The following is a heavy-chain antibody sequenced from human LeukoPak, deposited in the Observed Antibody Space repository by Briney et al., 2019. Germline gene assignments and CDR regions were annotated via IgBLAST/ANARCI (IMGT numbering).Heavy chain of an antibody. CDR2: ISWNSGSI. J-gene: IGHJ4*02. CDR3: AKDQYSSGWYYFDY. V-gene: IGHV3-9*03. Sequence: GGSLRLSCAASGFTFSSYEMNWVRQAPGKGLEWVSGISWNSGSIGYADSVRGRFTISRDNAKNSLYLQMNSLRAEDMALYYCAKDQYSSGWYYFDYWGQGTLVTVSS. CDR1: GFTFSSYE. D-gene: IGHD6-19*01.